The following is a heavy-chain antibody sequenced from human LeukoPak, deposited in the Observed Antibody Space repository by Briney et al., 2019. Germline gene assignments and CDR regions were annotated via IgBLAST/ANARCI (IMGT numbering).Heavy chain of an antibody. CDR1: GFTFSSYA. Sequence: GGSLRLSCAASGFTFSSYAMSWVRQAPGKGLEWVSAISGSGGSTYYADSVKGRFTISRDSSKNTLYLQMNSLRAEDTAVYYCAKDQATMIVVVTHFDYWGQGTLVTVSS. J-gene: IGHJ4*02. CDR3: AKDQATMIVVVTHFDY. CDR2: ISGSGGST. V-gene: IGHV3-23*01. D-gene: IGHD3-22*01.